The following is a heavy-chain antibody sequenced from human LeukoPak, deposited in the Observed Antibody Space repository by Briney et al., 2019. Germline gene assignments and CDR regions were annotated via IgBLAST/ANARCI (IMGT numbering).Heavy chain of an antibody. CDR3: ARDVFADSSRGSFDF. V-gene: IGHV3-33*01. Sequence: PGRSLRLSCATSGFSFDTHGMHWVRQAPGKGLEWVAVIWYDGGKKYYADSVKDRFTISRDNSKKSLFLQMNSLRAEDTALYYCARDVFADSSRGSFDFWGQGTLVTVSS. CDR2: IWYDGGKK. D-gene: IGHD3-10*01. J-gene: IGHJ4*02. CDR1: GFSFDTHG.